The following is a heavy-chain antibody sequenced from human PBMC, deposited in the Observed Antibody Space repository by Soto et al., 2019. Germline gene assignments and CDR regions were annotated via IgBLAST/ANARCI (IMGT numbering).Heavy chain of an antibody. CDR1: GGSISSGGYY. D-gene: IGHD2-21*02. Sequence: SETLSLTCTVPGGSISSGGYYWSWIRQHPGKGLEWIGYIYYSGSTYYNPSLKSRVTISVDTSKNQFSLKLSSVTAADTAVYYCARGPPYCGGDCYRITPFDYWGQGTLVTVSS. J-gene: IGHJ4*02. V-gene: IGHV4-31*03. CDR2: IYYSGST. CDR3: ARGPPYCGGDCYRITPFDY.